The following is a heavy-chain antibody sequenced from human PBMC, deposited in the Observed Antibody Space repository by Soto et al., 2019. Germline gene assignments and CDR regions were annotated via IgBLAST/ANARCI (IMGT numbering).Heavy chain of an antibody. V-gene: IGHV2-5*02. D-gene: IGHD2-8*01. Sequence: EAGPTLVNPTQTLTLTYTFSGFSLSTSGVGVGWIRQPPGKALEWLALIYWDDDKRYSPSLKSRLTITKDTSKNQVVLTMTNMDPVDTATYYCAHTFLQYCTNGVSSTFDYWGQGTLVTVSS. CDR1: GFSLSTSGVG. CDR3: AHTFLQYCTNGVSSTFDY. CDR2: IYWDDDK. J-gene: IGHJ4*02.